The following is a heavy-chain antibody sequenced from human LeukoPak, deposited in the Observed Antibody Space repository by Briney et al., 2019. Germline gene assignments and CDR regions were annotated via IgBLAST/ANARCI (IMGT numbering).Heavy chain of an antibody. J-gene: IGHJ4*02. CDR3: EPRLSTYYDYVWGTS. CDR1: GFTFSSYA. Sequence: GGSLRLSCAASGFTFSSYAMSWVRQAPGKGLEWVSAISGSGGSTYYADSVKGRFTISRDNSKNTLYLQMNSLRAEDTAVDYCEPRLSTYYDYVWGTSGGQGTLVTVSS. CDR2: ISGSGGST. V-gene: IGHV3-23*01. D-gene: IGHD3-16*01.